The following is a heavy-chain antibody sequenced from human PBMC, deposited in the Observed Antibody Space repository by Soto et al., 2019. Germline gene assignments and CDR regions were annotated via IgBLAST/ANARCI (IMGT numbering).Heavy chain of an antibody. J-gene: IGHJ6*02. D-gene: IGHD2-15*01. CDR2: IYYSGST. Sequence: SETLSLTCTVSGGSISSGGYYWSWIRQHPGKGLEWIGYIYYSGSTYYNPPLKSRVTISVDTSKNQFSLKLSSVTAADTAVYYCARDRYCSGGSCRYYYYYGMDVWGQGTTVTVSS. CDR1: GGSISSGGYY. CDR3: ARDRYCSGGSCRYYYYYGMDV. V-gene: IGHV4-31*03.